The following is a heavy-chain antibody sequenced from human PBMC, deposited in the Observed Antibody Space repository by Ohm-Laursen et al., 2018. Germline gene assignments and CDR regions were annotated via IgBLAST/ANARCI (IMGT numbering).Heavy chain of an antibody. V-gene: IGHV3-9*01. CDR2: ISWDSGSI. D-gene: IGHD1-26*01. CDR1: GFTFDDYA. CDR3: AKDIPVGLYYGMGV. Sequence: SLRLSCTASGFTFDDYAMHWVRQAPGKGLEWVSSISWDSGSIGYADSVKGRFTISRDNAKNSLYLQMNSLIAEDTALYYCAKDIPVGLYYGMGVWGQGTAVTVSS. J-gene: IGHJ6*02.